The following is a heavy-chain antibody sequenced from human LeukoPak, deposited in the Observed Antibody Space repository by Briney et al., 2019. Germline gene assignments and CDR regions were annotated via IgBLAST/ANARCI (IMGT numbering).Heavy chain of an antibody. CDR1: GFTFSSYA. J-gene: IGHJ4*02. V-gene: IGHV3-23*01. CDR3: AKAGAVVVVAAKYFDY. CDR2: ISGCGDST. Sequence: GGSLRLSCVASGFTFSSYAMRWVRQAAGKGLDWVSSISGCGDSTYYADSVKGRCTISRNNYKNTLYLEMNSLRAEDTAVYYCAKAGAVVVVAAKYFDYWGQGTLVTVSS. D-gene: IGHD2-15*01.